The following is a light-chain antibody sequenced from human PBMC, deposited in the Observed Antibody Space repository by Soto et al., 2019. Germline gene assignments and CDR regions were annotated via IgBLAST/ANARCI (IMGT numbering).Light chain of an antibody. J-gene: IGLJ2*01. CDR1: SSDVGGYNY. Sequence: QSALTQPASVSGSPGQSITISCTGTSSDVGGYNYVSWYQQQPGKAPKLMIYEVSNRPSGVSNRFSGSKSGNTASLTISGLQAEDEADYYCSSYTSSSPVVFGGGT. CDR3: SSYTSSSPVV. V-gene: IGLV2-14*01. CDR2: EVS.